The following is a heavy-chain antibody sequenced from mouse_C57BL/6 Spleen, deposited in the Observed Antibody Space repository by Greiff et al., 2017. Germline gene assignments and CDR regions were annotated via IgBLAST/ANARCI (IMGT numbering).Heavy chain of an antibody. Sequence: VQLQQPGAELVKPGASVKLSCKASGYTFTSYWMHWVKQRPGKGLEWIGMIHPNSGSTNYNEKFKSKATLTVDKSSSTAYMQLSSLTSEDSAVYYCAKAFITYYFDYWGQGTTLTVSS. CDR3: AKAFITYYFDY. D-gene: IGHD1-1*01. V-gene: IGHV1-64*01. J-gene: IGHJ2*01. CDR2: IHPNSGST. CDR1: GYTFTSYW.